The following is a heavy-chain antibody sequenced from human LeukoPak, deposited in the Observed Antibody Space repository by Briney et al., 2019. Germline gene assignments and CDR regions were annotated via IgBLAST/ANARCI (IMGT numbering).Heavy chain of an antibody. Sequence: GGSLRLSCAASGFTFSSYWMHWVRQAPGKGLEWVANIKQDGSEKYYVDSVKGRFTISRDNAKNSLYLQMNSLRAEDTAVYYCARVVATASDADAFDIWGQGTMVTVSS. V-gene: IGHV3-7*01. CDR1: GFTFSSYW. CDR2: IKQDGSEK. D-gene: IGHD2-21*02. CDR3: ARVVATASDADAFDI. J-gene: IGHJ3*02.